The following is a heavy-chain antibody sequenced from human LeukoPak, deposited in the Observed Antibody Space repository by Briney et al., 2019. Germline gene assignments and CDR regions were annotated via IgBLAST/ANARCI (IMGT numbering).Heavy chain of an antibody. CDR1: GGTFSSYA. V-gene: IGHV1-69*04. D-gene: IGHD4-17*01. J-gene: IGHJ4*02. CDR3: ARESYGDYPAAGYYFDY. Sequence: SVKVSCKASGGTFSSYAISWVRQAPGQGLEWMGRIIPILGIADYAQKFQGRVTITADKSTSTAYMELSSLRSEDTAVYYCARESYGDYPAAGYYFDYWGQGTLVTVSS. CDR2: IIPILGIA.